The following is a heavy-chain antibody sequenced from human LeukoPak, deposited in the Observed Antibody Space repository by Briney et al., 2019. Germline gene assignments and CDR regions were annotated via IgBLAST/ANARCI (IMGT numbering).Heavy chain of an antibody. CDR3: ARDDYLGY. D-gene: IGHD3-16*01. V-gene: IGHV3-7*05. CDR2: INQDGSAK. Sequence: GGSLRLSCAASGFAFSGYWMAWVRQAPGRGLEWGAHINQDGSAKNYVDPVKGRFTISRDNAKNSVYLQLDTLRAEDTAVYFCARDDYLGYWGQGTLVTVSS. J-gene: IGHJ4*02. CDR1: GFAFSGYW.